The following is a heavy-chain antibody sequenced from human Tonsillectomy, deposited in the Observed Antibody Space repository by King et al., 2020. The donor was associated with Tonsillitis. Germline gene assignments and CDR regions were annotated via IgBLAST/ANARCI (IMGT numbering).Heavy chain of an antibody. CDR3: AKHIYSTTSPPDY. Sequence: VQLVESGGGVVQPGRSLRLSCAASGFSFSYYGMYWVRQAPGKGLEWVAVLSHDGSEKYYADSVKGRFTISRDNSKNTLYLQMSSLRPEDTAVYYCAKHIYSTTSPPDYWGQGTLVSVST. CDR1: GFSFSYYG. J-gene: IGHJ4*02. CDR2: LSHDGSEK. D-gene: IGHD6-6*01. V-gene: IGHV3-30*18.